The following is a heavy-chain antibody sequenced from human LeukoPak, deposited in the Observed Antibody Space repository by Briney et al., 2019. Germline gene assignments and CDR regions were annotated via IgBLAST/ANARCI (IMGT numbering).Heavy chain of an antibody. CDR1: GGTFISYA. CDR3: ARYIAAAETGAFDI. V-gene: IGHV1-69*05. J-gene: IGHJ3*02. CDR2: IIPIFGTA. Sequence: GASVTLSFTASGGTFISYAISGVRQAPGQGLEWMGGIIPIFGTANYAQKFQGRVTITTDESTSTAYMELSSLRSEDTAVYYCARYIAAAETGAFDIWGQGTMVTVTS. D-gene: IGHD6-13*01.